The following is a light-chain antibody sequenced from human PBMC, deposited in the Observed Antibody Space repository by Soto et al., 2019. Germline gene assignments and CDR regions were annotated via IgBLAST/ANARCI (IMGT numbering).Light chain of an antibody. CDR3: QQYKSFLRT. CDR2: AAS. Sequence: DIHITQSPSTLSASVGDRVRITCRASQTISSWLAWYQQKPGKAPKLLIYAASTLESGVSSRFSGRGSGTEFTLTINSLQPEDFATYYCQQYKSFLRTFGQGTKVDI. V-gene: IGKV1-5*01. J-gene: IGKJ1*01. CDR1: QTISSW.